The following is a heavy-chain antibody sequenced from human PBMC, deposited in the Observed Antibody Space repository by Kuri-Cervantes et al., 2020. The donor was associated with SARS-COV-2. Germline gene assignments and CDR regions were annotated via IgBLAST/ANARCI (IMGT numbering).Heavy chain of an antibody. Sequence: GESLKISCAASGFTVSSNYMSWVRQAPGKGLEWVSSISSSSSYIYYADSVKGRFTLSRDNSKNTLYLQMNSLRAEDTAVYYCARERVIRGGAFDIWGQGTMVTVSS. CDR1: GFTVSSNY. D-gene: IGHD3-16*02. J-gene: IGHJ3*02. CDR2: ISSSSSYI. CDR3: ARERVIRGGAFDI. V-gene: IGHV3-21*01.